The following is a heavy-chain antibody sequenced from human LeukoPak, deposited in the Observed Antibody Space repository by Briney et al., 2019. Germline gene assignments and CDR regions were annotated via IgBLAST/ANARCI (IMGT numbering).Heavy chain of an antibody. Sequence: PGGSLRLSCAAPGFTFSTFWLHWVRQAPGKGLEWVSRITSDGSNINYADSVQGRFTISRDNAKNTLYLQMNSLRAEDTAVYYCARGGHSSFDYWGQGALVTVSS. CDR2: ITSDGSNI. CDR1: GFTFSTFW. J-gene: IGHJ4*02. CDR3: ARGGHSSFDY. D-gene: IGHD3-16*01. V-gene: IGHV3-74*01.